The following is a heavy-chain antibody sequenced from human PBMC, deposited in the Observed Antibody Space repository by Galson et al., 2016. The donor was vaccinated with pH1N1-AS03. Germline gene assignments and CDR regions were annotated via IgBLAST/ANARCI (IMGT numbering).Heavy chain of an antibody. V-gene: IGHV1-3*04. Sequence: QSGAEVTKPGASVKVSCRASGYSFTSYAIHWVRQAPGQRLEWMGRINTGSGNARYSQKFHDRVTLTRDTSATTVYMELSSLTSEDTSLYYCARAPNFRFTHGFVDNGFDPWGQGTLVTVSS. CDR1: GYSFTSYA. CDR3: ARAPNFRFTHGFVDNGFDP. J-gene: IGHJ5*02. CDR2: INTGSGNA. D-gene: IGHD2/OR15-2a*01.